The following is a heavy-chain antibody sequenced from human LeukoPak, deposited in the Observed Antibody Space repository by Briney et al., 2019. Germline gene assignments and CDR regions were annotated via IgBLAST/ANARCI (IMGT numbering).Heavy chain of an antibody. D-gene: IGHD3-3*01. CDR1: GYTFTSNY. Sequence: ASVKVSCKAFGYTFTSNYMHWVRQAPGQGLEWMGGIIPIFGTANYAQKFQGRVTITADKSTSTAYMELSSLRSEDTAVYYCARALSGYYDYYYYMDVWGKGTTVTVSS. J-gene: IGHJ6*03. V-gene: IGHV1-69*06. CDR2: IIPIFGTA. CDR3: ARALSGYYDYYYYMDV.